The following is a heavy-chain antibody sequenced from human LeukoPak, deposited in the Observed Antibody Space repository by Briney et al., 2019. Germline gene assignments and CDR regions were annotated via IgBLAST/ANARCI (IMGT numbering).Heavy chain of an antibody. V-gene: IGHV1-18*01. CDR2: MSAYNGNT. J-gene: IGHJ4*02. Sequence: ASVTVSCTASGYTFTNYGLSWVRQAPGQGLQWVGWMSAYNGNTNYAQKLQGRVTMTEDTSTDTAYMELSSLRSEDTAVYYCATDHGWELLRGGLDYWGQGTLVTVSS. D-gene: IGHD1-26*01. CDR1: GYTFTNYG. CDR3: ATDHGWELLRGGLDY.